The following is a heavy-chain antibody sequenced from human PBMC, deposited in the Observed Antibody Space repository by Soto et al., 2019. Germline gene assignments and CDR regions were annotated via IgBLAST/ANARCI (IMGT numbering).Heavy chain of an antibody. D-gene: IGHD3-10*01. Sequence: PGGSLRLSCAASGFTFSNAWMSWVRQAPGKGLEWVGRIKSKTDGGTTDYAAPVKGRFTISRDDSKNTLYLQMNSLKTEDTAVYYCTTAVLWFGELFDYWGQGTLVTVSS. CDR2: IKSKTDGGTT. CDR1: GFTFSNAW. J-gene: IGHJ4*02. V-gene: IGHV3-15*01. CDR3: TTAVLWFGELFDY.